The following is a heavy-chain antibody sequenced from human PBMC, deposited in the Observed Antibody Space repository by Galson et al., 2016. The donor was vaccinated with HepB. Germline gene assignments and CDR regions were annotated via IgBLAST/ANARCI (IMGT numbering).Heavy chain of an antibody. D-gene: IGHD3-10*01. CDR2: IYPGDSDT. J-gene: IGHJ6*02. CDR3: ARRGIMVRGVYYGMDV. Sequence: QSGAEVKKPGESLRISCKGSGYNFTNYWIGWVRQMPGRGLEWMGIIYPGDSDTRYNPSFLGQVTISVDKSISTAYLQWSSLKASDTAMYYCARRGIMVRGVYYGMDVWGQGTTVTVSS. V-gene: IGHV5-51*01. CDR1: GYNFTNYW.